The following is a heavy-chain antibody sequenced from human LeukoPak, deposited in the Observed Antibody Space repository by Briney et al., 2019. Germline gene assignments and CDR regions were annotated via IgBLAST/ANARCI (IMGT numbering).Heavy chain of an antibody. CDR3: AREGVGLQGTFDY. CDR1: GGTFSSYA. D-gene: IGHD5-24*01. Sequence: SVKVSCKASGGTFSSYAISWVRQAPGQGLEWMGRIIPILGIANYAQKLQGRVTITADKSTSTAYMELSSLRSEDTAVYYCAREGVGLQGTFDYWGQGTLVTVSS. V-gene: IGHV1-69*04. J-gene: IGHJ4*02. CDR2: IIPILGIA.